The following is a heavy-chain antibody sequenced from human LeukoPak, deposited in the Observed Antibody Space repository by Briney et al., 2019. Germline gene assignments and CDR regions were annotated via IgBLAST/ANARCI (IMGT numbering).Heavy chain of an antibody. V-gene: IGHV3-64*01. CDR3: ARGEPHYYGSGSYFRAHFDY. Sequence: PGRSLRLSCAASGSPFSTYGMHWVRQAPGKGLEYVSAISSNGGGTYYANSMKGRFTISRDNSKNTLYLQMGSLRAEDMAVYYCARGEPHYYGSGSYFRAHFDYWGQGTLVTVSS. CDR2: ISSNGGGT. CDR1: GSPFSTYG. J-gene: IGHJ4*02. D-gene: IGHD3-10*01.